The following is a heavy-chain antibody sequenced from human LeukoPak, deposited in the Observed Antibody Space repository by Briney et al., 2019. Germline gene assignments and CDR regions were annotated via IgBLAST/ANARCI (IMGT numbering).Heavy chain of an antibody. CDR1: GFTFSSNG. CDR3: AKDGGGWAFDY. CDR2: IRYDGGKR. J-gene: IGHJ4*02. V-gene: IGHV3-30*02. Sequence: QSGGSLRLSCAASGFTFSSNGMHWVRQAPGKGLEWVAFIRYDGGKRDYTDSVKGRFTISRDNSKNTLYLQMNSLRAEDTAVYHCAKDGGGWAFDYWGQGTLATVSS. D-gene: IGHD2-15*01.